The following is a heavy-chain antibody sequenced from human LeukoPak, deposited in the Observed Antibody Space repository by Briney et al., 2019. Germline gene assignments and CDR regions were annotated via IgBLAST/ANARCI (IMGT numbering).Heavy chain of an antibody. V-gene: IGHV1-18*01. J-gene: IGHJ4*02. D-gene: IGHD4-17*01. Sequence: GASVKASCKASGYTFTSYGISWVRQAPGQGPEWMGWISTYNGNTKYAEKFQGRVTMTTDTPTSTAYMELRSLRSDDTAVYYCARDEDYGIFVNVDYWGQGTLVTVSS. CDR2: ISTYNGNT. CDR1: GYTFTSYG. CDR3: ARDEDYGIFVNVDY.